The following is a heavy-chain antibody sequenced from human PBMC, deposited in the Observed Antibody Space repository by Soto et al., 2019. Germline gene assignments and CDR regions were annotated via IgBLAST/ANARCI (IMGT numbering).Heavy chain of an antibody. CDR2: VDYSGNNK. J-gene: IGHJ4*02. D-gene: IGHD2-8*01. V-gene: IGHV3-23*05. CDR1: GFTLDNG. Sequence: PGGSLRLSCAASGFTLDNGMTWVRQAPGKGLEWISTVDYSGNNKHYADSGKGRFTISKDKSRNTIALQMSNLRAEDTALYYCVSWVSAHFDNWGQGTLVTVSS. CDR3: VSWVSAHFDN.